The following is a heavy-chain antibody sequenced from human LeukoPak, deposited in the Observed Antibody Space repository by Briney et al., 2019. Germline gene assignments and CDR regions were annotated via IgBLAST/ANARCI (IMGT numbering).Heavy chain of an antibody. CDR1: GFTLSNYD. CDR2: ISTSSRYI. D-gene: IGHD2-2*01. V-gene: IGHV3-21*01. CDR3: ARADCSSSTCYLRRSWFDP. Sequence: GGSLRLSCAASGFTLSNYDMNWVRQAPGQGLEWVSSISTSSRYIYYKDSVRGRFTISRDDAKNSLYLEMNSLRAEDTAVYYCARADCSSSTCYLRRSWFDPWGQGTLVTVSS. J-gene: IGHJ5*02.